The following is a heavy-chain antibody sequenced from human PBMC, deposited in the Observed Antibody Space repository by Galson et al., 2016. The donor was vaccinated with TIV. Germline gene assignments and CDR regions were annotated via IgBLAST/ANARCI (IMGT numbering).Heavy chain of an antibody. J-gene: IGHJ6*03. Sequence: SVKVSCKDSGYNLSSYSISWVRQAPGQGLEWLGWISGYNGNKNYAQKFQGRVTMTTDTSTSTAYMELRSLRSDDTSVYYCARVPTKTFDFWSGYDNSFCMDVWGKGTTVIVSS. V-gene: IGHV1-18*01. D-gene: IGHD3-3*01. CDR3: ARVPTKTFDFWSGYDNSFCMDV. CDR2: ISGYNGNK. CDR1: GYNLSSYS.